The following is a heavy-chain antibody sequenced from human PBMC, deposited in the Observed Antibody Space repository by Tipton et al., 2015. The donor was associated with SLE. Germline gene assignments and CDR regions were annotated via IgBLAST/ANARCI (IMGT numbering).Heavy chain of an antibody. CDR3: AKADIEATIDH. V-gene: IGHV3-23*03. D-gene: IGHD5-12*01. CDR2: IYSGGLT. Sequence: SLRLSCAASGFTFSTNAMNWVRQAPGKGLEWVSVIYSGGLTNYADSVKGRFTISRDNSRNTLFLQMNSLRADDTAVYYCAKADIEATIDHWGQGILVTVSS. J-gene: IGHJ4*02. CDR1: GFTFSTNA.